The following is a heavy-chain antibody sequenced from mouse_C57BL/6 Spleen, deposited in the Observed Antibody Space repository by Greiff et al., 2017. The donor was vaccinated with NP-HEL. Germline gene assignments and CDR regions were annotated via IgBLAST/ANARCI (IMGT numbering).Heavy chain of an antibody. Sequence: QVHVKQSGPGLVQPSQSLSITCTVSGFSLTSYGVHWVRQSPGKGLEWLGVIWSGGSTDYNAAFISRLSISKDNSKSQVFFKMNSLQADDTAIYYCARALAYYSNPHAMDYWGQGTSVTVSS. J-gene: IGHJ4*01. D-gene: IGHD2-5*01. CDR1: GFSLTSYG. CDR3: ARALAYYSNPHAMDY. V-gene: IGHV2-2*01. CDR2: IWSGGST.